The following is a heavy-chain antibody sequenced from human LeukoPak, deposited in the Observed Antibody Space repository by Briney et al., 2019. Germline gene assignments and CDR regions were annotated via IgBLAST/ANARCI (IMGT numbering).Heavy chain of an antibody. Sequence: GGSLRLSCTASGFTFSSHSMNWVRQAPGKGLEWVSSISSSSNYIYYADSVKGRFTVSRDNAKRSLYLQMNSLRAEDTAVYYCAGDGRRTATQPRGDYDYWGQGTLVTVSS. J-gene: IGHJ4*02. V-gene: IGHV3-21*01. CDR2: ISSSSNYI. CDR3: AGDGRRTATQPRGDYDY. CDR1: GFTFSSHS. D-gene: IGHD5-12*01.